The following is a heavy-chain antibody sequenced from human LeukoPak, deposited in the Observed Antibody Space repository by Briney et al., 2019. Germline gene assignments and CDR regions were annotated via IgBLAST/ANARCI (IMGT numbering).Heavy chain of an antibody. CDR3: ARGHGALLGY. CDR1: GGSISSYY. J-gene: IGHJ4*02. V-gene: IGHV4-59*01. Sequence: SETLSLTCTVSGGSISSYYWSWIRQPPGKGLEWIGYIYYSGSTIYNPSLKSRVTISVDTSKNQFSLKLSSVTAADTAVYYCARGHGALLGYWGQGTLVTVSS. CDR2: IYYSGST. D-gene: IGHD4-17*01.